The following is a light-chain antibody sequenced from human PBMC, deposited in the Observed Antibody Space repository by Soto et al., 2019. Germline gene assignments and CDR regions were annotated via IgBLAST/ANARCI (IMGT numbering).Light chain of an antibody. CDR3: QQYIRWPLT. CDR2: GAS. J-gene: IGKJ4*01. CDR1: QYVGSR. Sequence: EIVLTQSPATLSSSPGETATLSCRASQYVGSRLAWYQHKPGQAPSLLIYGASTRATGTPARFSGSGSGTEFTLTISSLQSEDFAVYYCQQYIRWPLTFGGGTKVDI. V-gene: IGKV3-15*01.